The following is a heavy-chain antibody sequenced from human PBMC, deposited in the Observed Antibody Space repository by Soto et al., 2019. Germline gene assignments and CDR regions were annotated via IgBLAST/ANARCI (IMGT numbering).Heavy chain of an antibody. D-gene: IGHD2-2*01. Sequence: SETLSLTCTVSGGSISSYYWGWIRQPPGKGLEWIGSIYYSGSTYYNPSLKSRVTISVDTSKNQFSLKLSSVTAADTAVYYCARLLGYCSSTSCYYYYYYGMDVWGQGTTVTVSS. CDR3: ARLLGYCSSTSCYYYYYYGMDV. CDR1: GGSISSYY. J-gene: IGHJ6*02. CDR2: IYYSGST. V-gene: IGHV4-39*01.